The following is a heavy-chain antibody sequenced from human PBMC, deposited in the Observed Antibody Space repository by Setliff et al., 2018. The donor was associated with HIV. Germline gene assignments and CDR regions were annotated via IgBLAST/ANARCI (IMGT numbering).Heavy chain of an antibody. CDR2: IIPIFGTA. J-gene: IGHJ4*02. CDR1: GGTFSSYA. V-gene: IGHV1-69*13. D-gene: IGHD3-22*01. Sequence: ASVKVSCKASGGTFSSYAISWVRQAPGQGLEWMGGIIPIFGTANYAQKFQGRVTITADESTSTTYMELSSLRSEDTAVYYCARDRWDYDSSGYYSPLDYWGQGTLVTVSS. CDR3: ARDRWDYDSSGYYSPLDY.